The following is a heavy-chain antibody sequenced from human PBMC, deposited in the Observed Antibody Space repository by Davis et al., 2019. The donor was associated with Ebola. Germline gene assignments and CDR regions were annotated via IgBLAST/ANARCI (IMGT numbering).Heavy chain of an antibody. D-gene: IGHD1-26*01. J-gene: IGHJ4*02. V-gene: IGHV3-30*03. CDR1: GFTFSSYG. CDR3: ATLPGYY. CDR2: ISYDGSNK. Sequence: GGSLRLSCAASGFTFSSYGMHWVRQAPGKGLEWVAVISYDGSNKYYADSVKGRFTISRDNSKNTLYLQMNNLRAEDTAVYYCATLPGYYWGQGTLVTVSS.